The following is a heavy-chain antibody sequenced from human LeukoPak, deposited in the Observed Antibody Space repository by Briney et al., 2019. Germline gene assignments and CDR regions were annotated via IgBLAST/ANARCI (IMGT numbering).Heavy chain of an antibody. Sequence: TGGSLRLSCAVSGLTFSSYSMNWVRQAPGKGLEWVSSISSGSAFIYYADSVKGRFTISRDNAKKSLYLQMNSLRAEDTAVYYCARETGSAGGWFDPWGQGTLVTVSS. CDR2: ISSGSAFI. CDR1: GLTFSSYS. CDR3: ARETGSAGGWFDP. D-gene: IGHD1-14*01. V-gene: IGHV3-21*01. J-gene: IGHJ5*02.